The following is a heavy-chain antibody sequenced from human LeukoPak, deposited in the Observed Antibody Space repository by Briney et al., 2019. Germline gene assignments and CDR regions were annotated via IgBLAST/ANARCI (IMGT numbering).Heavy chain of an antibody. CDR2: VFNDGSNQ. CDR3: AKDAERGFDYSNSLQK. Sequence: GGSLRLSCAASKFTFSHYGMHWVRQAPGKGLEWVAVVFNDGSNQYYADSVKGRFTVSRDNPQNMLYLQTNSLRPEDTAVYYCAKDAERGFDYSNSLQKWGQGTLVTVSS. CDR1: KFTFSHYG. V-gene: IGHV3-33*03. D-gene: IGHD4-11*01. J-gene: IGHJ4*02.